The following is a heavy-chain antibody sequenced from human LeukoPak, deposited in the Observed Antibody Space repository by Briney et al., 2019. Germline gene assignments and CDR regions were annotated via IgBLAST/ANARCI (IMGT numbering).Heavy chain of an antibody. V-gene: IGHV3-23*01. CDR3: AKEHEPYCSGGSCYPNFDY. D-gene: IGHD2-15*01. J-gene: IGHJ4*02. Sequence: PGRSLRPSCAVLGSTLTGNARAGVRRPPGKGLEGAPAIIVSGGSTYYADSVKGRFTISRDNSKNTLYLQMNSLRAEDTAVYYCAKEHEPYCSGGSCYPNFDYWGQGTLVTVSS. CDR2: IIVSGGST. CDR1: GSTLTGNA.